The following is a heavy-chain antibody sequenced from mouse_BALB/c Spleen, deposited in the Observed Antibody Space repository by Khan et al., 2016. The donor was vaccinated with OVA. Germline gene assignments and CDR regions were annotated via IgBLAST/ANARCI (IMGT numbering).Heavy chain of an antibody. CDR1: GYSITSDYA. Sequence: EVQLQESGPGLVKPSQSLSLTCTVTGYSITSDYAWDLIRQFPGNKLEWMGYISYGGSTSYNPSLKSRISITRDTSKNQFFLQLNSMTTEDTATYYCARKNYYGYGMEYWGQGTSVTVSS. CDR3: ARKNYYGYGMEY. D-gene: IGHD1-1*01. V-gene: IGHV3-2*02. CDR2: ISYGGST. J-gene: IGHJ4*01.